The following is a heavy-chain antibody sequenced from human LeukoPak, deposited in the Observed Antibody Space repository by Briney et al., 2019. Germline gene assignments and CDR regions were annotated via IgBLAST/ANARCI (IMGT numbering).Heavy chain of an antibody. D-gene: IGHD2-2*01. J-gene: IGHJ5*02. CDR3: ARGLSDTSRRIWDNWFDP. CDR2: ISAYNGNT. CDR1: GYTFTSYG. V-gene: IGHV1-18*01. Sequence: ASVKVSCKASGYTFTSYGISWVRQAPGQGLEWMGWISAYNGNTNYAQKLQGRVTMTTDTSTSTAYMELRSLRSDDTAVHYCARGLSDTSRRIWDNWFDPWGQGTLVTVSS.